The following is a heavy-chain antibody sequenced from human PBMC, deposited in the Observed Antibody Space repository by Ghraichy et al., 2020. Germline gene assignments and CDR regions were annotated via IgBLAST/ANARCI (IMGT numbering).Heavy chain of an antibody. J-gene: IGHJ4*02. D-gene: IGHD3-10*01. V-gene: IGHV4-38-2*02. CDR1: GDSIISNYH. CDR3: TRDFGSGRVDY. Sequence: SQTLSLTCTVSGDSIISNYHWGWIRQPPGKELEWIGSIYYSGTTYYNPSLKSRVTISVDTSKNQFSLKLTSVTAADTALYDCTRDFGSGRVDYWGQGTQVTVSS. CDR2: IYYSGTT.